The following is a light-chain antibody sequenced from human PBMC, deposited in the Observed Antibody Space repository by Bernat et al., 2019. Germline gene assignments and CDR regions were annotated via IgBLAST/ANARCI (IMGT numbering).Light chain of an antibody. Sequence: EIVLTQSPATLSLSPGERATLSCMASQSVSSYLAWYQHKLGQAPRLLIYDASNRTTGIPARFSGSESGTDFNLTISSLEPDDFAVYYCQQRSYWPPINFGQGTRLEIK. CDR3: QQRSYWPPIN. J-gene: IGKJ5*01. V-gene: IGKV3-11*01. CDR2: DAS. CDR1: QSVSSY.